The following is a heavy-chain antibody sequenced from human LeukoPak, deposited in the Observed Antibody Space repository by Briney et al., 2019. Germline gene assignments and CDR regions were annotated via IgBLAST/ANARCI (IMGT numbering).Heavy chain of an antibody. CDR3: ARLPGTNWMGEYYFDY. D-gene: IGHD3-16*01. CDR2: IYCSGTT. V-gene: IGHV4-39*01. J-gene: IGHJ4*02. Sequence: SETLSLTCTVSGGSISGSNYYWGWVRQPPGKGLEWIGSIYCSGTTYYNPSLKSRVTISIDTSKNQFSLRLSSVTAADTAVYYCARLPGTNWMGEYYFDYWGQGTLVTVSS. CDR1: GGSISGSNYY.